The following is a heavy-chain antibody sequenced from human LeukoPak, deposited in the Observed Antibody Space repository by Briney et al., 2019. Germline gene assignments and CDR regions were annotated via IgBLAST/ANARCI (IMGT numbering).Heavy chain of an antibody. Sequence: PSETLSLTCTVSGGSISSYYWSWIRQPAGKGLEWIGCIYTSGSTNYNPSLKSRVTMSVDTSKNQFSLKLSSVTAADTAVYYCARVPYSSSWCYFDYWGQGTLVTVSS. CDR1: GGSISSYY. V-gene: IGHV4-4*07. D-gene: IGHD6-6*01. CDR2: IYTSGST. CDR3: ARVPYSSSWCYFDY. J-gene: IGHJ4*02.